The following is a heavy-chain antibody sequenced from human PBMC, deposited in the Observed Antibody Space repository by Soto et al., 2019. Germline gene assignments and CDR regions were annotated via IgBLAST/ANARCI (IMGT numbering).Heavy chain of an antibody. V-gene: IGHV4-59*11. CDR1: GGSISSHY. J-gene: IGHJ4*02. CDR2: IYYTGST. Sequence: SETLSLTCTVSGGSISSHYWSWIRQSPGKGMEWVGYIYYTGSTTYNPSLESRVTMSVDTSKNQFSLKLSSVNAADTAVYYCAKYRRPEAEGFTLDYWGRGTLVTVSS. D-gene: IGHD2-2*01. CDR3: AKYRRPEAEGFTLDY.